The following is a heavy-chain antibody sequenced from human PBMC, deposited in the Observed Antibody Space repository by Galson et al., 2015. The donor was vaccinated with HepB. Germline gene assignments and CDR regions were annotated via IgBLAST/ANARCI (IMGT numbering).Heavy chain of an antibody. J-gene: IGHJ5*02. CDR3: ARDLICSSTSCSGTSNWFDP. CDR1: GGTFSSYT. D-gene: IGHD2-2*01. Sequence: SVKVSCKASGGTFSSYTISWVRQAPGQGLEWMGRIIPILGIANYAQKFQGRVTITADKSTSTAYMELSSLRSEDTAVYYCARDLICSSTSCSGTSNWFDPWGQGTLVTVSS. V-gene: IGHV1-69*04. CDR2: IIPILGIA.